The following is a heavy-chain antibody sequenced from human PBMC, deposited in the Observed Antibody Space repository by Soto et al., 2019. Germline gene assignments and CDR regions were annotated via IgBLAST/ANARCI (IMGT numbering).Heavy chain of an antibody. V-gene: IGHV3-23*01. CDR3: AKEARGIAARRGYFDY. CDR1: GFTFSSYA. J-gene: IGHJ4*02. CDR2: ISGSGGST. D-gene: IGHD6-6*01. Sequence: GGSLRLSCAASGFTFSSYAMSWVRQAPGKGLEWVSAISGSGGSTYYADSVKGRFTISRDNSKNTLYLQMNSLRAEDTAVYYCAKEARGIAARRGYFDYWGQGTLVTVSS.